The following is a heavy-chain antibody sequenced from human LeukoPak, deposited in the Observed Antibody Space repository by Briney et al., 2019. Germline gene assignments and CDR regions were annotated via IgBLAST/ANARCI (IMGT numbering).Heavy chain of an antibody. CDR1: GYTFTSYA. Sequence: ASVKVSCKASGYTFTSYAMNWVRQAPGQGLEWMGWIGAYNGNTNYAQKLQGRVTMTTDTSTSTAYMELRSLRSDDTAVYFCARDYYYDSSGYLPVDYWGQGTLVTVSS. J-gene: IGHJ4*02. CDR3: ARDYYYDSSGYLPVDY. D-gene: IGHD3-22*01. V-gene: IGHV1-18*01. CDR2: IGAYNGNT.